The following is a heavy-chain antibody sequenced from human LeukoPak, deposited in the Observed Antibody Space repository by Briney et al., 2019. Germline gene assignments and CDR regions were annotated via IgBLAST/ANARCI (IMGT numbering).Heavy chain of an antibody. CDR2: INHSGST. Sequence: TSETLSLTCTVSGGSISSSSYYWSWIRQPPGKGLEWIGEINHSGSTNYNPSLKSRVTISVDTSKNQFSLKLSSVTAADTAVYYCASQFWFDPWGQGTLVTVSS. J-gene: IGHJ5*02. CDR3: ASQFWFDP. CDR1: GGSISSSSYY. V-gene: IGHV4-39*07.